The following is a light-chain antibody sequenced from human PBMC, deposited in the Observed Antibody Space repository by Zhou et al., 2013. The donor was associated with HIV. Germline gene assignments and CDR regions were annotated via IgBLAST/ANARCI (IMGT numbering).Light chain of an antibody. CDR3: QQYHDWVT. CDR1: HNISTN. V-gene: IGKV3-15*01. J-gene: IGKJ4*01. Sequence: VMTQSPATLSVSPGDRATLSCRASHNISTNLAWYQQKSGQAPRVLIYAASTRATDTPARFSGSGSGTEFTLVISSLKSEDFAIYFCQQYHDWVTFGGGTKVEIK. CDR2: AAS.